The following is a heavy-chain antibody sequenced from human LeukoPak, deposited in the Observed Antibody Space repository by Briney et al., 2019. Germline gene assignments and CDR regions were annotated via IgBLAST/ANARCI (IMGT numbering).Heavy chain of an antibody. D-gene: IGHD6-19*01. CDR3: ARKLRGIAVAGAVAGRYFDY. CDR2: INHSGST. Sequence: SETLSLTCAVYGGSFSGYYWSWIRQPPGKGLEWIGEINHSGSTNYNPSLKNRVTISVDTSKDQFSLKLSSVTAADTAVYYCARKLRGIAVAGAVAGRYFDYWGQGTLVTVSS. CDR1: GGSFSGYY. J-gene: IGHJ4*02. V-gene: IGHV4-34*01.